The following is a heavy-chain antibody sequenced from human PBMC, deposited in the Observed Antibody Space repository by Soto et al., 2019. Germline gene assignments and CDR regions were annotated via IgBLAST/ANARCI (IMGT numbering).Heavy chain of an antibody. Sequence: EVQLVESGGGLVQPGGSLRLSCAASGFTFSSYWMSWVRQAPGKGLEWVANIKQDGSKKYYVDSVKGRLTISRDNAKNSLYLQMNSLRAEGTAVYYCSRESPVVGPAAIDAFDIWGQGTMVPVSS. CDR2: IKQDGSKK. V-gene: IGHV3-7*01. D-gene: IGHD2-2*01. J-gene: IGHJ3*02. CDR3: SRESPVVGPAAIDAFDI. CDR1: GFTFSSYW.